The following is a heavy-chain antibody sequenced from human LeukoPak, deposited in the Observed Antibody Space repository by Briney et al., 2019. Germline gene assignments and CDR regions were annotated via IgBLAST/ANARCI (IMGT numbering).Heavy chain of an antibody. CDR2: IYPGDSDT. J-gene: IGHJ4*02. V-gene: IGHV5-51*01. Sequence: GESVKISCKASGYSFTTYWIGWVRQMPGKGLEWMGIIYPGDSDTKYSPSFQGQATISVDKSTSTAYLQWSSLQASDTAMYYCAIANRVKGYYGSGSYYLDSWGQGTLVTVSS. D-gene: IGHD3-10*01. CDR3: AIANRVKGYYGSGSYYLDS. CDR1: GYSFTTYW.